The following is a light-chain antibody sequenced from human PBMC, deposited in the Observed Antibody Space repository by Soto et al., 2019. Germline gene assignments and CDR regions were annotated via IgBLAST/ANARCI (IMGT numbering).Light chain of an antibody. Sequence: EIVLTQSPATLSLSPGERATLSCRASQSVRNYLAWYQQKPGQAPRLLIYGASTRATGIPARFSGSGSGTEFTLTISSLQSEDFAVYYCQQYNNWPPITFGQGTKVDIK. V-gene: IGKV3-15*01. CDR3: QQYNNWPPIT. CDR2: GAS. J-gene: IGKJ1*01. CDR1: QSVRNY.